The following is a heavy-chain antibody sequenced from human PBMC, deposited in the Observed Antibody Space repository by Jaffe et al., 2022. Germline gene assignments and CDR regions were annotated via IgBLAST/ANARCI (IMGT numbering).Heavy chain of an antibody. Sequence: QVQLQESGPGLVKPSETLSLTCAVSGYSISSGYYWGWIRQPPGKGLEWIGSIYHSGSTYYNPSLKSRVTISVDTSKNQFSLKLSSVTAADTAVYYCARTLRGYCSGGSCYSFDYWGQGTLVTVSS. CDR2: IYHSGST. D-gene: IGHD2-15*01. CDR3: ARTLRGYCSGGSCYSFDY. V-gene: IGHV4-38-2*01. J-gene: IGHJ4*02. CDR1: GYSISSGYY.